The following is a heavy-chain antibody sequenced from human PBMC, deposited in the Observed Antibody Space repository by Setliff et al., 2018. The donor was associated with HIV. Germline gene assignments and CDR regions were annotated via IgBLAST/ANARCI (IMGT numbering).Heavy chain of an antibody. D-gene: IGHD2-2*01. Sequence: SETLSLTCTVSGGSISSRSYYWSWLRQPAGKGLEWIGRIYSNGNTDYNPSLKSRVTISEDTSKNQFSLKVNSVTAADTAMYFCARASSDIPGVDSNYFDDWGQGTLVTVSS. V-gene: IGHV4-61*02. CDR2: IYSNGNT. CDR3: ARASSDIPGVDSNYFDD. J-gene: IGHJ4*02. CDR1: GGSISSRSYY.